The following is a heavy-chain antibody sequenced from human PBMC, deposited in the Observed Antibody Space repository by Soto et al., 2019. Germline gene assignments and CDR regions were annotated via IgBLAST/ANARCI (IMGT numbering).Heavy chain of an antibody. V-gene: IGHV3-66*01. CDR1: GFTVSNSY. D-gene: IGHD3-10*01. Sequence: EVQLVESGGGLVQSGGSLTLSCAASGFTVSNSYMSWVRQAPGKGLEWVSAIYSGGSTYYADSVKGRFTISRDNSRXTLYLQMNSLRSEDTAVYFCARCDGSAAYCFFFAYWGQGTPVTVSS. CDR2: IYSGGST. J-gene: IGHJ4*02. CDR3: ARCDGSAAYCFFFAY.